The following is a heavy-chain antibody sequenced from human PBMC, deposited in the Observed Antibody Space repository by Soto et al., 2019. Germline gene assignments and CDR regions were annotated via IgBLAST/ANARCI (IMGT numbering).Heavy chain of an antibody. CDR1: GFTVSSNY. V-gene: IGHV3-53*01. CDR3: ARDFLVVVPAASYYYGMDV. Sequence: GGSLRLSCAASGFTVSSNYMSWVRQAPGKGLEWVSVIYSGGSTYYADSVKGRFTISRDNSKNTLYLQMNSLRAEDTAVYYGARDFLVVVPAASYYYGMDVWGQGTTVTVSS. J-gene: IGHJ6*02. CDR2: IYSGGST. D-gene: IGHD2-2*01.